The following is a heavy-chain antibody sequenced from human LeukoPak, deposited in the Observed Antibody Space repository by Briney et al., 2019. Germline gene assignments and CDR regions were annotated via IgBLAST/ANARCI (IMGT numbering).Heavy chain of an antibody. CDR1: GGSFSGYY. V-gene: IGHV4-34*01. Sequence: PSETLSLTCAVYGGSFSGYYWAWIRQSPGEGLEWIGQINHSGSTNYNPSLRSRGTISVDTSKNQFSLKVRSVTAADTALYSCAREREESGAWYERPHFDYWGRGALVTVS. CDR3: AREREESGAWYERPHFDY. J-gene: IGHJ4*02. D-gene: IGHD6-19*01. CDR2: INHSGST.